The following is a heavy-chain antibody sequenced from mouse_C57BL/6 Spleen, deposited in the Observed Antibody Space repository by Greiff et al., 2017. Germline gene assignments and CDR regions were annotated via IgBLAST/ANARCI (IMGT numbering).Heavy chain of an antibody. J-gene: IGHJ1*03. Sequence: VQLQQSGPELVKPGDSVKISCKASGYSFTGYFMNWVMQSHGKSLEWIGRINPYNGDTFYNQKFKGKATLTVDKSSSTAHMELPSLTSEDSAVYYSARGAFYYGSSPWYFDVWGTGTTVTVSS. CDR3: ARGAFYYGSSPWYFDV. CDR2: INPYNGDT. V-gene: IGHV1-20*01. CDR1: GYSFTGYF. D-gene: IGHD1-1*01.